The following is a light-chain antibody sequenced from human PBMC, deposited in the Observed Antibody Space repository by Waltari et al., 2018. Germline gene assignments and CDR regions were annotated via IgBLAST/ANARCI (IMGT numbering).Light chain of an antibody. CDR3: CSYAGSSTWV. J-gene: IGLJ3*02. Sequence: QSALTQPASVSGSPGQSITISCTDVGSYNVVSWYQQYPGKAPKLMIYEVTKGPSGVSTRFSGSKSGNTASLTISGLQGEDEADYYCCSYAGSSTWVFGGGTKVTVL. CDR1: VGSYNV. V-gene: IGLV2-23*02. CDR2: EVT.